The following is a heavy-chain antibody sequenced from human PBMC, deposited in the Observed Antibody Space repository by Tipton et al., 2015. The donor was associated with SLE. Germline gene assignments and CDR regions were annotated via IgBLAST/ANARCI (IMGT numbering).Heavy chain of an antibody. CDR2: IYTSGST. J-gene: IGHJ3*02. Sequence: GLVKPSETLSLTCTVSGGSISSYYWSWIRQPPGKGLEWIGYIYTSGSTNYNPSLKSRVTISVDTSKNQFSLKLSSVTAADTAVYYCATYSSSWLHAFDIWGQGTMVTVSS. CDR1: GGSISSYY. D-gene: IGHD6-13*01. V-gene: IGHV4-4*09. CDR3: ATYSSSWLHAFDI.